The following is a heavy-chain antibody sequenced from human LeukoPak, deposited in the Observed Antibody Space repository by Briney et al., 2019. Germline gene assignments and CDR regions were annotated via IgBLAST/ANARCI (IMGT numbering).Heavy chain of an antibody. CDR1: GESVSGNY. V-gene: IGHV4-34*01. J-gene: IGHJ4*02. CDR2: IKYGGNT. CDR3: ARGSWYGPFDY. Sequence: SETLSLTCAVDGESVSGNYWTWIRQPPGKGLEWIGEIKYGGNTNYNPSLKSRVTMSVDTSKNQFSLRLTSVTAADTAVYYCARGSWYGPFDYWGQGTLVTVSS. D-gene: IGHD6-13*01.